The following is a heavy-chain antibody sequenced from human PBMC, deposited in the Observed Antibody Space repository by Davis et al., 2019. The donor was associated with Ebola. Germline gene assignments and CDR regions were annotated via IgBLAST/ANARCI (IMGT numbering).Heavy chain of an antibody. CDR3: ARGGYSSGWSYYYYGVDV. V-gene: IGHV4-59*01. CDR2: IYYIGST. Sequence: MPSETLSLTCTVSGGSISSYYWSWIRQPPGKGLEWIGYIYYIGSTNYNPSLKSRVTISVDTSKNQFSLKLSSVTAADTAVYYCARGGYSSGWSYYYYGVDVWGQGTTVTVSS. CDR1: GGSISSYY. D-gene: IGHD6-19*01. J-gene: IGHJ6*02.